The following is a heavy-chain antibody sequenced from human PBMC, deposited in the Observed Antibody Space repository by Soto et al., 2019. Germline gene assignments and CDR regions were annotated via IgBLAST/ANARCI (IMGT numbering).Heavy chain of an antibody. CDR3: ARLRFLEWFENWFDP. J-gene: IGHJ5*02. V-gene: IGHV4-59*08. Sequence: SETLSLTCTVSGGSISSYYWSWIRQPPGKGLEWIGYIYYSGSTNYNPSLKSRVTISVDTSKNQFSLKLSSVTAADTAVYYCARLRFLEWFENWFDPWGQGTQVTVSS. D-gene: IGHD3-3*01. CDR2: IYYSGST. CDR1: GGSISSYY.